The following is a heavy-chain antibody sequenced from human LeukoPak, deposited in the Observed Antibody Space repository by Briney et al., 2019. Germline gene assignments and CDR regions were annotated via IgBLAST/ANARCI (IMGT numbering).Heavy chain of an antibody. CDR1: GGTFSSYT. CDR2: IIPIFGTA. J-gene: IGHJ3*02. D-gene: IGHD1-26*01. V-gene: IGHV1-69*05. Sequence: SVKVSCKASGGTFSSYTISWVRQAPGQGLEWMGRIIPIFGTANYAQKFQGRVTITTDESTSTAYMELSSLRSEDTAVYYCATPLGATDAFDIWGQGSPGHRLL. CDR3: ATPLGATDAFDI.